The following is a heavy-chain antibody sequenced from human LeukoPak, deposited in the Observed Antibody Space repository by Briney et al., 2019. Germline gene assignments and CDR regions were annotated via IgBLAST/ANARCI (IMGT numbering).Heavy chain of an antibody. V-gene: IGHV3-30*04. D-gene: IGHD4-23*01. Sequence: GGSLRLSCAVSGFTFSTYAIHWVRQAPGKGLEWVAVTSYDGGDKYYADSVKGRFTISRDNAKNSLYLQMNTLRAEDTAVYYCVRDLDLGGYSSFEYWGQGALVTVSS. CDR3: VRDLDLGGYSSFEY. CDR1: GFTFSTYA. CDR2: TSYDGGDK. J-gene: IGHJ4*02.